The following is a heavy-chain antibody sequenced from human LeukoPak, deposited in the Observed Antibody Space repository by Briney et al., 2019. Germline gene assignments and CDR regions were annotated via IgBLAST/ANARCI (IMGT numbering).Heavy chain of an antibody. CDR2: ISNDGGGT. CDR1: GFIFNNYG. Sequence: PGGSLRLSCAASGFIFNNYGLVWVRQAPGKGLEWVSAISNDGGGTTYADFVKGRFSVSRDNSKNTLFLQMNSLRAEDTAVYYCQAYYDILTGYYGVDYWGQGTLVTVSS. CDR3: QAYYDILTGYYGVDY. V-gene: IGHV3-23*01. J-gene: IGHJ4*02. D-gene: IGHD3-9*01.